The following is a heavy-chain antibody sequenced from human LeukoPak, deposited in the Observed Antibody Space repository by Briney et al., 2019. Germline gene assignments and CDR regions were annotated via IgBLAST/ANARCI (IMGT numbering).Heavy chain of an antibody. CDR1: GDSISNYN. CDR3: ALRDSGTYIGFDN. J-gene: IGHJ4*02. CDR2: IYYSGST. Sequence: SETLSLTCAVSGDSISNYNCGWVRQPPGKGLEWIGYIYYSGSTNYNPSLKSRVTISEDTSKNQFSLKLSSVTTADTAVYYCALRDSGTYIGFDNWGQGTLVTVSS. D-gene: IGHD1-26*01. V-gene: IGHV4-59*03.